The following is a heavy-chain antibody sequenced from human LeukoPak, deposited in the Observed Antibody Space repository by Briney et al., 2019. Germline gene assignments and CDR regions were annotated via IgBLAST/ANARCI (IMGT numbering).Heavy chain of an antibody. CDR1: GGSISSYY. Sequence: SETLSLTCTVSGGSISSYYWSWIRQPPGKGLEWIGYFYYSGSANYNPSLKSRVTISVDTSKNQFSLKLSSVTAADTAVYYCARVHDKGVSWFDPWGQGTLVTVSS. D-gene: IGHD3-9*01. V-gene: IGHV4-59*01. J-gene: IGHJ5*02. CDR3: ARVHDKGVSWFDP. CDR2: FYYSGSA.